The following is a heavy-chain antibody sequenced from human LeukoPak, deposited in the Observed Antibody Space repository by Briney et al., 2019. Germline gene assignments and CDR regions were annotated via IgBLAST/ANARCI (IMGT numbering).Heavy chain of an antibody. D-gene: IGHD5-12*01. CDR1: VGSISSGGYS. J-gene: IGHJ5*02. Sequence: SQTLSLTCAVSVGSISSGGYSWSWIRQPPGKSLEWIGYIYHSGSTYYNPSLKSRVTTSVDRSKNQFSLKLSSVTAADTAVYYCARAPGATSWFDPWGQGTLVTVSS. CDR3: ARAPGATSWFDP. V-gene: IGHV4-30-2*01. CDR2: IYHSGST.